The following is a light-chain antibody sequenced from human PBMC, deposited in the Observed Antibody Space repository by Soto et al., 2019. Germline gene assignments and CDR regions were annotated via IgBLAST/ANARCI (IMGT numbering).Light chain of an antibody. Sequence: EIVLTQSPGTLSLSPGDRATLSCRASQSVSSSYLAWYQQKPGQAPRLLIYGASNRATGIPDRFTGSGSGTVFILTISRLEPEDFAVYWCQQYGNSPPMYTFGQGTKREIK. CDR3: QQYGNSPPMYT. CDR1: QSVSSSY. CDR2: GAS. V-gene: IGKV3-20*01. J-gene: IGKJ2*01.